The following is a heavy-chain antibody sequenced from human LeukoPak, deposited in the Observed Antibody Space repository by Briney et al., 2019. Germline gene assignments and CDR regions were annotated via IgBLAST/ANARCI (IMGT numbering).Heavy chain of an antibody. CDR3: ARVVQGFDDFEI. J-gene: IGHJ3*02. Sequence: SETLSLTCAVSGGSFRGYYWSWIRQPPGKGLEWIGEINHSGSTNYNPSLKNRVTISVDTSKNQFSLKLSSVTAADTAVYYCARVVQGFDDFEIWGQGTMVTVSS. D-gene: IGHD2-2*01. V-gene: IGHV4-34*01. CDR1: GGSFRGYY. CDR2: INHSGST.